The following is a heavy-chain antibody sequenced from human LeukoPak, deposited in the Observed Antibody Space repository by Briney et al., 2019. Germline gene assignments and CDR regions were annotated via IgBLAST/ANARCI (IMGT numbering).Heavy chain of an antibody. V-gene: IGHV3-23*01. D-gene: IGHD5-12*01. CDR3: AKKPGYSGYDRGPFDI. CDR1: GFIFSSYV. J-gene: IGHJ3*02. CDR2: ISGSSGTT. Sequence: GGSLRLSCAASGFIFSSYVMGWVRQAPGKGLEWVSTISGSSGTTYFATTYYADSVKGRFTISRDNSKNTVYLQMNSLRAEDTAVYYCAKKPGYSGYDRGPFDIWGQGALVTVSS.